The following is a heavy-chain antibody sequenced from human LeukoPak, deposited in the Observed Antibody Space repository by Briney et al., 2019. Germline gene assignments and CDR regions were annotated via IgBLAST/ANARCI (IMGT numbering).Heavy chain of an antibody. D-gene: IGHD3-16*02. V-gene: IGHV4-4*07. CDR2: IYTSGST. CDR3: ARDTGNYVWGSYRLYYFDY. CDR1: GGSISSYY. Sequence: SETLSLTCTVSGGSISSYYWSWLRQPAGKGLEWIGRIYTSGSTNYNRSLKSRVTMSVDTSKNQFSLKLSSVTAADTAVYYCARDTGNYVWGSYRLYYFDYWGQGTLVTVSS. J-gene: IGHJ4*02.